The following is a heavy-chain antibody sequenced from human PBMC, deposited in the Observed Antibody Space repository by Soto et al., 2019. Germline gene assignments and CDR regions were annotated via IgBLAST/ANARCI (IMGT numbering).Heavy chain of an antibody. D-gene: IGHD4-17*01. CDR2: IGTAGDT. Sequence: EVQLVESGGGLVQPGGSLRLSCAASGFTFSSYDMHWVRQATGKGLEWVSAIGTAGDTYYPGSVKGRFTISRENAKNSLYLQMNSLRAGDTAVYYCARARGYGDYVWDAFDIWGQGTMVTVSS. V-gene: IGHV3-13*01. CDR3: ARARGYGDYVWDAFDI. CDR1: GFTFSSYD. J-gene: IGHJ3*02.